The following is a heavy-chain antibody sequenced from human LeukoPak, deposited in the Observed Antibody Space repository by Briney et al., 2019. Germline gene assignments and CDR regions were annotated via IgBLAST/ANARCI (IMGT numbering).Heavy chain of an antibody. D-gene: IGHD5-12*01. V-gene: IGHV5-51*01. CDR1: GYSFSSYW. CDR3: ATQQGEYSGYDYTWGY. Sequence: GESLKISCKGSGYSFSSYWIGWVRQMPGKGLEWMGIIYPADSDTRYSPSFQGQVTMSADKSMNTAYLQWSSLKASDTAMYYCATQQGEYSGYDYTWGYWGQGTLVTVSS. J-gene: IGHJ4*02. CDR2: IYPADSDT.